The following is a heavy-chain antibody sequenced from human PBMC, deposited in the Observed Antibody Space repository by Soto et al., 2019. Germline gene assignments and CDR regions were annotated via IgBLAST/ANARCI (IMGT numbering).Heavy chain of an antibody. CDR2: ISYDGSNK. V-gene: IGHV3-30*18. CDR1: GFTFSSYG. J-gene: IGHJ5*02. D-gene: IGHD3-22*01. CDR3: AKVRVYDSSGPNWFDP. Sequence: GGSLRLSCAASGFTFSSYGMHWVRQAPGKGLEWVAVISYDGSNKYYVDSVKGRFTISRDNSKNTLYLQMNSLRAEDTAVYYCAKVRVYDSSGPNWFDPWGQGTLVTVSS.